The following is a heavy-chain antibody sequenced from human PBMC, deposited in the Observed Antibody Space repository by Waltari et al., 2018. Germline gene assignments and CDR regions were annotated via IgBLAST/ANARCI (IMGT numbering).Heavy chain of an antibody. Sequence: QVQLQESGPGLVKPSETLSLTCTVSGGSISSYYWSWIRQPAGKGLEWIGRIYTSGSTNYNPSLKSRVTMSVDTSKNQFSLKLSSVTAADTAVYYCARGHSSGWYGDWFDPWGQGTLVTVSS. D-gene: IGHD6-19*01. CDR1: GGSISSYY. CDR3: ARGHSSGWYGDWFDP. J-gene: IGHJ5*02. V-gene: IGHV4-4*07. CDR2: IYTSGST.